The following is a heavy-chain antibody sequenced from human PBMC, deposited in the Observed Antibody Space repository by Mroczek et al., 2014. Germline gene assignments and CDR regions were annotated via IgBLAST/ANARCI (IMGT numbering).Heavy chain of an antibody. Sequence: QVQLVQSGPGLVKPSQTLSLTCTVSGGSISSGSYYWSWIRQPAGKGLEWIGRIYTSGSTNYNPSLKSRVTISVDTSKNQFSLKLSSVTAADTAVYYCARVKGVAPTYYGMDVWGQGTTVTVSS. CDR3: ARVKGVAPTYYGMDV. J-gene: IGHJ6*02. V-gene: IGHV4-61*02. D-gene: IGHD3-3*01. CDR2: IYTSGST. CDR1: GGSISSGSYY.